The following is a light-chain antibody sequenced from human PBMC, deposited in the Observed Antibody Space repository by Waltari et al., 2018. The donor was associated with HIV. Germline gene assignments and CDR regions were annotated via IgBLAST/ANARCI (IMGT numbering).Light chain of an antibody. CDR1: QSVSSS. J-gene: IGKJ1*01. CDR3: QQCYSSPQT. Sequence: EIVLTQSPGTLSLSPGERATLSCRASQSVSSSLAWYQQRLGQAPRLLIYGASSRATGIPDRFSGSGSGTDFTLTISSLQPEDFATYFCQQCYSSPQTFGQGTKVEI. V-gene: IGKV3-20*01. CDR2: GAS.